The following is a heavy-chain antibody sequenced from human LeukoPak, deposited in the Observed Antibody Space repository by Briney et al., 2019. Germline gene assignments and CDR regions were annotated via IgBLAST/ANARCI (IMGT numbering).Heavy chain of an antibody. V-gene: IGHV4-34*01. Sequence: SETLSLTCTVSGGSISSYYWSWIRQPPGKGLEWIGEINHSGSTNYNPSLKSRVTISVDTSKNQFSLKLSSVTAADTAVYYCARGIRYSSSSRWFDPWGQGTLVTVSS. D-gene: IGHD6-6*01. CDR3: ARGIRYSSSSRWFDP. CDR2: INHSGST. J-gene: IGHJ5*02. CDR1: GGSISSYY.